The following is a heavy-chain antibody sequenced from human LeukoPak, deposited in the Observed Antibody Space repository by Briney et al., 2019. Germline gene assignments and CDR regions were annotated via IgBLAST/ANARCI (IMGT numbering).Heavy chain of an antibody. CDR1: GGSFSGYY. D-gene: IGHD6-6*01. V-gene: IGHV4-34*01. CDR2: INHSGST. CDR3: ARYSSSPPGGFDY. Sequence: PSETLSLTCAVYGGSFSGYYWSWIRQPPGKGLEWIGEINHSGSTNYNPSLKSRDTISVDTSKNQFSLKLSSVTAADTAVYYCARYSSSPPGGFDYWGQGTLVTVSS. J-gene: IGHJ4*02.